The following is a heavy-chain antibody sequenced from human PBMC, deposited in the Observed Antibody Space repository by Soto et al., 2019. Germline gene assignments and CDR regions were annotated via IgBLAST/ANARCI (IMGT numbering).Heavy chain of an antibody. CDR3: ARTYSSSWKRVDWFDP. CDR1: GYTFTSYY. V-gene: IGHV1-46*01. D-gene: IGHD6-13*01. Sequence: ASVKVSCKASGYTFTSYYMHWVRQAPGQGLEWMGIINPSGGSTSYAQKFQGRVTMTRDTSTSTVYMELSSLRSEDTAVYYCARTYSSSWKRVDWFDPWGQGTLVTVSS. J-gene: IGHJ5*02. CDR2: INPSGGST.